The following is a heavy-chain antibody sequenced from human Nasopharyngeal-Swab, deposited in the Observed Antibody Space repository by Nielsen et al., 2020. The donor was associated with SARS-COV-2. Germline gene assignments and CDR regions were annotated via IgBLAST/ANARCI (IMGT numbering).Heavy chain of an antibody. CDR1: GGSFSGYY. Sequence: SETLSLTCAVYGGSFSGYYWSWIRQPPGKGLEWIGEINHSGSTNYNPSLKSRVTISVDTSKNQFSLKLSSVTAADTAVYYCARGGIPTGDLPTGYYFDYWDQGTLVTVSS. CDR3: ARGGIPTGDLPTGYYFDY. CDR2: INHSGST. D-gene: IGHD7-27*01. J-gene: IGHJ4*02. V-gene: IGHV4-34*01.